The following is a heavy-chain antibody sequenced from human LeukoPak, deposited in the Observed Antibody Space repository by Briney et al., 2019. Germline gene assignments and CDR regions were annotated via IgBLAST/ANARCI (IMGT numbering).Heavy chain of an antibody. CDR1: GFTFSSYA. J-gene: IGHJ3*02. CDR2: ISYDGSNK. CDR3: AGSRYWSGNSCTDI. Sequence: PGRSLRLSCAASGFTFSSYAMHWVRQAPGQGLEWVADISYDGSNKYYADSVKGRFTISRDNSKNTLYLQMNSLRAEDTADYSCAGSRYWSGNSCTDIWGRGKMATVSA. D-gene: IGHD2-15*01. V-gene: IGHV3-30-3*01.